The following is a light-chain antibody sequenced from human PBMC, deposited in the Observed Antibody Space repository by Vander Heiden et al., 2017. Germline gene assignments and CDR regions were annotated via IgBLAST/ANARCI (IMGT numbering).Light chain of an antibody. CDR2: NTN. CDR1: SGPVSTSYY. J-gene: IGLJ3*02. CDR3: VVYMNSGISWV. V-gene: IGLV8-61*01. Sequence: QTVVTQAPSFSVSPGGTVTLTCGLSSGPVSTSYYPSWYQQTPGQAPRTLIYNTNIRSSGVPDRFSGSILGNKAALTITGAQADDESDYYCVVYMNSGISWVFGGGTKLTVL.